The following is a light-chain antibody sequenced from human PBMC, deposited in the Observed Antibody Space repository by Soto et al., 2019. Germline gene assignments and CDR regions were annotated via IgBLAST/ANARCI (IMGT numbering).Light chain of an antibody. CDR2: GAS. CDR3: KQYKRYPLT. V-gene: IGKV1-16*01. J-gene: IGKJ4*02. CDR1: YGIGNY. Sequence: DIQLTPSPSSLSASVGDRVTITCRASYGIGNYLAWFQRKPGKAHKSLLCGASHLQSGVPSRFNGSGSGTDLTLTISSLQPEDIATYYCKQYKRYPLTVGGGTNVEIK.